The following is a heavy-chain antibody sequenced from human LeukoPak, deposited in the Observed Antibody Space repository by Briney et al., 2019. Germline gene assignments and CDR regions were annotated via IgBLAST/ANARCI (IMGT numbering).Heavy chain of an antibody. D-gene: IGHD2-21*02. V-gene: IGHV4-31*03. J-gene: IGHJ6*04. CDR2: IYYSGST. Sequence: SETLSLTCTVSGGSISSGGYYWSWIRQHPGKGLERIGYIYYSGSTYYNPSRKSRVTISVYTSKNQFSLKLSSVTAADTAVYYCARAKAPPCGGDCYTVISYYYYGMDVWGKGTTVTVSS. CDR1: GGSISSGGYY. CDR3: ARAKAPPCGGDCYTVISYYYYGMDV.